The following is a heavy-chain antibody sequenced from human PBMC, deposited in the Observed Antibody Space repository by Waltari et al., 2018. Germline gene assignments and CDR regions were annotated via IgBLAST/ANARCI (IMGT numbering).Heavy chain of an antibody. V-gene: IGHV1-2*02. D-gene: IGHD2-21*02. CDR3: AREYCGGDCRLFDY. CDR1: RDASTDPY. Sequence: LVQSGAEVMKPGASVRVSCKAARDASTDPYLHWVRQAPGQGLEWMGWVNPNGGGTNYAQRFAGRITVTWDASITTAYMEFSRLTSGDTAVYFCAREYCGGDCRLFDYWGQGTPVTVSS. CDR2: VNPNGGGT. J-gene: IGHJ4*02.